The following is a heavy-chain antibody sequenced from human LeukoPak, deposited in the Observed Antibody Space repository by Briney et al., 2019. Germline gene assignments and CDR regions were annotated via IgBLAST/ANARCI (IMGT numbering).Heavy chain of an antibody. CDR3: AREKLRTDNNFDT. Sequence: ASVKVSCKASGYTFTSYDITWVGQASGQGLEWLGWVNPNIVNTGYAQKFQGRVTMTMSTSITTAYMELSSLRSEDTAVYYCAREKLRTDNNFDTWGQGTLVTVSS. CDR2: VNPNIVNT. V-gene: IGHV1-8*01. J-gene: IGHJ5*02. D-gene: IGHD1-1*01. CDR1: GYTFTSYD.